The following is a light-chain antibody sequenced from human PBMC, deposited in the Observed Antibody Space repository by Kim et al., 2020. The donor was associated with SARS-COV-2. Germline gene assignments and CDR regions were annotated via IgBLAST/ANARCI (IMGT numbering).Light chain of an antibody. Sequence: GGGTSPSCRRRSGINSSDLAGYQHKPGQPPRLLIYSASTRATGNPDRFSGSGSETEFTLTISRLESDDFAVYYCQQYGTSLRTFGQGTKVDIK. V-gene: IGKV3-20*01. CDR1: SGINSSD. CDR2: SAS. CDR3: QQYGTSLRT. J-gene: IGKJ1*01.